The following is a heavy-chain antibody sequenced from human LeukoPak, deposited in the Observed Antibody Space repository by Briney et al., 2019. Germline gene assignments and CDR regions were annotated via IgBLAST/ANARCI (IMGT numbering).Heavy chain of an antibody. CDR3: VAPYGDYVSGYDY. D-gene: IGHD4-17*01. CDR2: IYRGGST. J-gene: IGHJ4*02. V-gene: IGHV3-53*01. CDR1: GFTVSNNY. Sequence: GSLRLSCAASGFTVSNNYMSWVRQAPGKGLEWVSVIYRGGSTYYADSVKGRFTVSRDNSKNTLYLQMNNLKAEDTAVYYCVAPYGDYVSGYDYWGQGTLVTVSS.